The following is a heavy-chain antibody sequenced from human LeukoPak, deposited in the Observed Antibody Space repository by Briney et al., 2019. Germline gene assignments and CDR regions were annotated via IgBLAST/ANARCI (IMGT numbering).Heavy chain of an antibody. D-gene: IGHD6-19*01. CDR1: GGSFSGYY. CDR2: INHSGST. CDR3: ARELYSSGWYGVYYFDY. V-gene: IGHV4-34*01. J-gene: IGHJ4*02. Sequence: SETLPLTCAVYGGSFSGYYWSWIRQPPGKGLEWIGEINHSGSTNYNPSLKSRVTISVDTSKNQFSLKLSSVTAADTAVYYCARELYSSGWYGVYYFDYWGQGTLVTVSS.